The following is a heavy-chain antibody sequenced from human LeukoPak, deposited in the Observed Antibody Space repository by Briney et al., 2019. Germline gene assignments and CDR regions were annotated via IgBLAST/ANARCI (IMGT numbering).Heavy chain of an antibody. Sequence: PGGSLRLSCAASGFTFSSYGMHWVRQAPGKGLEWVAVIWYDGSNKYYADSVKGRFTISRDNSKNTLYLQMNSLRAEDTAVYYCARDRLPYYYYYYGMDVWGQGTTVTVSS. J-gene: IGHJ6*02. D-gene: IGHD4-11*01. V-gene: IGHV3-33*01. CDR1: GFTFSSYG. CDR2: IWYDGSNK. CDR3: ARDRLPYYYYYYGMDV.